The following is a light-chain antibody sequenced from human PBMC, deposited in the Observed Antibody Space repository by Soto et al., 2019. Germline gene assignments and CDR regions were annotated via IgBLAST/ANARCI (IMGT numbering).Light chain of an antibody. CDR2: NAS. CDR1: QRVTTY. CDR3: QQRSNWVT. J-gene: IGKJ4*01. V-gene: IGKV3-11*01. Sequence: VLTQSPATLSLSPGERATLSCRASQRVTTYLAWYQQKPGQAPRLLMYNASTRATGIPARFSGSGSGTDFTLTISSREPDDFAVYYCQQRSNWVTVGGGTKVEIK.